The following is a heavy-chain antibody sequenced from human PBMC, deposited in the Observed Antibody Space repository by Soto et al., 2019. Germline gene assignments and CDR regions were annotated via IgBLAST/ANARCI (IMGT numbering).Heavy chain of an antibody. J-gene: IGHJ6*03. CDR2: IKQDGSDK. CDR1: GFTFNSHW. CDR3: ARYCGGANCYPSYYYFYMDV. Sequence: AGGSLRLSCAASGFTFNSHWMSWVRQAPGKGLEWVASIKQDGSDKYYVDSVKGRFTISRDNARNSLSLQMSSLRAEDTAVYFCARYCGGANCYPSYYYFYMDVWGKGTTVTVSS. V-gene: IGHV3-7*01. D-gene: IGHD2-15*01.